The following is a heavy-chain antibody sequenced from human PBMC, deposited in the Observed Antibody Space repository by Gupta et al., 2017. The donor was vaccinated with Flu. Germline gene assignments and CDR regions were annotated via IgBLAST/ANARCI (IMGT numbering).Heavy chain of an antibody. V-gene: IGHV3-23*01. J-gene: IGHJ4*02. CDR1: QFTFSDYA. CDR3: ARRSRASWSHFDY. CDR2: LSEDGQIQ. D-gene: IGHD6-13*01. Sequence: EVVLLEFGGGSVQPGGSLRLSCVASQFTFSDYAMNWVRQAPGRGLEWVSALSEDGQIQYYADSVRGRFTISRDNSRDTVYLQMNSLRGEDTAIYYCARRSRASWSHFDYWGQGALVAVSS.